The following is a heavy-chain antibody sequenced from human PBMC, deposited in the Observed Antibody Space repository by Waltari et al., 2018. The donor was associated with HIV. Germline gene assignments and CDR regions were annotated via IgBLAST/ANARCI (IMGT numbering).Heavy chain of an antibody. D-gene: IGHD2-2*01. J-gene: IGHJ5*02. CDR3: ARESGYQLVRWLDP. CDR1: GYMFTGHY. Sequence: QVHLVQSGPEVKKPGASMKVSCKASGYMFTGHYMHWLRQAPGQGREWMGWSNPISGGTNYAQTLQGRVTMTRDASINTVYMELKSLRYDDTAMYYCARESGYQLVRWLDPWGQGTRVTVSS. CDR2: SNPISGGT. V-gene: IGHV1-2*02.